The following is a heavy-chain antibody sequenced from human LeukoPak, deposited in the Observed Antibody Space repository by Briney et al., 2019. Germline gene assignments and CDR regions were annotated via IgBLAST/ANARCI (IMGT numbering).Heavy chain of an antibody. Sequence: PGGSLRLSCAASGFTFSSYWMNWVRQAPGKGLVWVSRIASDGSSTTYADSVKGRFSISRDNAKNSLYLQMNSLRAEDTAVYYCARDAGYSSSSGDFDYWGQGTLVTVSS. D-gene: IGHD6-6*01. CDR2: IASDGSST. CDR3: ARDAGYSSSSGDFDY. J-gene: IGHJ4*02. CDR1: GFTFSSYW. V-gene: IGHV3-74*01.